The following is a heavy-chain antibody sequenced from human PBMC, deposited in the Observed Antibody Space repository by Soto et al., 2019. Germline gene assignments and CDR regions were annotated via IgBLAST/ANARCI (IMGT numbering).Heavy chain of an antibody. Sequence: PGGSLRLSFAASGFTFSSYGMHWVRQAPGKVLGLVAVISYDGSNKYYADSVKGRFTISRDNPKNTLYLQMNSLRAEDTAVYYYTTESGYCSSRSFCPSPFNYWGQGTLVTDSS. J-gene: IGHJ4*02. V-gene: IGHV3-30*03. CDR2: ISYDGSNK. D-gene: IGHD2-2*01. CDR3: TTESGYCSSRSFCPSPFNY. CDR1: GFTFSSYG.